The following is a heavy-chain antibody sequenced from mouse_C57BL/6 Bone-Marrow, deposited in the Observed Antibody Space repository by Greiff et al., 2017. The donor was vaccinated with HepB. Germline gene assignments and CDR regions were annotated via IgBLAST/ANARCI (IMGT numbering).Heavy chain of an antibody. CDR1: GFTFSSYG. D-gene: IGHD2-1*01. CDR2: ISSGGSYT. CDR3: ARLYYGNPYFDY. Sequence: EVMLVESGGDLVKPGGSLKLSCAASGFTFSSYGMSWVRQTPDKRLEWVATISSGGSYTYYPDSVKGRFTISRDNAKNTLYLQMSSLKSEDTAMYYCARLYYGNPYFDYWGQGTTLTVSS. J-gene: IGHJ2*01. V-gene: IGHV5-6*02.